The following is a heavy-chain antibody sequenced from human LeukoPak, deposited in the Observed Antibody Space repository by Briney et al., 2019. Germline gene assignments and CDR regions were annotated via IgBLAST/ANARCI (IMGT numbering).Heavy chain of an antibody. V-gene: IGHV1-18*01. D-gene: IGHD2-21*02. CDR2: ISVYNGNT. Sequence: ASVKVSCKASGYTFTGYGISWVRQAPGQGLEWMGWISVYNGNTKYAQKFQGRVTMTTDTTTSTAYMELRSLRSDDTAVYYCARYPLSEHIVVVTALPYFDYWGQGTLVTVSS. CDR1: GYTFTGYG. J-gene: IGHJ4*02. CDR3: ARYPLSEHIVVVTALPYFDY.